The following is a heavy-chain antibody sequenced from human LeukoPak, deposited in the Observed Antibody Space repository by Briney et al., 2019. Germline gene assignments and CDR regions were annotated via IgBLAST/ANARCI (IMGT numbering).Heavy chain of an antibody. V-gene: IGHV3-21*01. CDR2: ISSSSSYI. CDR1: GFTFSSYS. CDR3: ARGRDFWNPGPFDY. Sequence: PGGSLRLSCAASGFTFSSYSMNWVRQAPGKGLEGVSSISSSSSYIYYADSVKGRFTISRDNAKNSLYLQMNSLRAEDTAVYYCARGRDFWNPGPFDYWGQGTLVTVSS. J-gene: IGHJ4*02. D-gene: IGHD1-1*01.